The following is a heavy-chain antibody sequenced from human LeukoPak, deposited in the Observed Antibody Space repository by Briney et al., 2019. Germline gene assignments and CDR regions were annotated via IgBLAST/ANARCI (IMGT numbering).Heavy chain of an antibody. D-gene: IGHD3-10*01. J-gene: IGHJ5*02. CDR2: IYYSGST. CDR3: ARVGDPNYYGPNWFDP. CDR1: GGSISSGGYY. V-gene: IGHV4-31*03. Sequence: SETLSLTCTVSGGSISSGGYYWSWIRQHPGKGLEWIGYIYYSGSTYYNPSLKSRVTISVDTSKNQFSLKLSSVTAADTAVYYCARVGDPNYYGPNWFDPWGQGTLVTVSS.